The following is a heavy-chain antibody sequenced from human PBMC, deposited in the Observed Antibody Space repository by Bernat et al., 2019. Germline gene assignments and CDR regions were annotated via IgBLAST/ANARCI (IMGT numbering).Heavy chain of an antibody. CDR1: GGSISSSSYY. CDR3: AGPYYDILTGYYDYAFDI. D-gene: IGHD3-9*01. Sequence: QLQLQESGPGLVKPSETLSLTCTVSGGSISSSSYYWGWIRQPPGKGLEWIGSIYYSGSTYYNPSLKSRVTISVDTSKNQFSLKLSSVTAADMAVYYCAGPYYDILTGYYDYAFDIWGQGTMVTVSS. V-gene: IGHV4-39*01. CDR2: IYYSGST. J-gene: IGHJ3*02.